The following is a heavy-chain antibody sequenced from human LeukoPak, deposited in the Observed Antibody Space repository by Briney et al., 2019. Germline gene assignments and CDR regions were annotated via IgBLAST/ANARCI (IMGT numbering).Heavy chain of an antibody. J-gene: IGHJ4*02. V-gene: IGHV3-23*01. CDR2: ICGDGGCT. Sequence: PGGSLRLSCAASGFTFSSYAMSWVRQAPGKGLEWLSIICGDGGCTYYTDSVQGRFTISRDNSKNTLYLQMNSLRAEDTAIYYCAKATRDSSGYSHYFDYWGRGTLVSVSS. CDR1: GFTFSSYA. D-gene: IGHD3-22*01. CDR3: AKATRDSSGYSHYFDY.